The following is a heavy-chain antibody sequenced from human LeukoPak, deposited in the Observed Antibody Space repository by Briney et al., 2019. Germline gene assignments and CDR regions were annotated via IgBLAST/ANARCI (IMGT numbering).Heavy chain of an antibody. CDR2: IRYDGRNK. CDR3: ARDRIEQQRTLGRSTNYYSYYYMDV. Sequence: GGSLRLSCAASGFTFSNYGMHWVRQAPGKGLEWVAFIRYDGRNKYYADPVKGRFTISRDNSKNSLYLQMSSLRAEDTAVYYCARDRIEQQRTLGRSTNYYSYYYMDVWGKGTTVTVSS. J-gene: IGHJ6*03. CDR1: GFTFSNYG. D-gene: IGHD6-13*01. V-gene: IGHV3-30*02.